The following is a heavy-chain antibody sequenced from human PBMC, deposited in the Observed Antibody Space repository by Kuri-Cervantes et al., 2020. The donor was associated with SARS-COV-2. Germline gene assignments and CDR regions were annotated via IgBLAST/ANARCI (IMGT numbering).Heavy chain of an antibody. CDR3: AREGSVVVPAAVRFYYYGMDV. Sequence: ASVKVSCKASGYTFTSYYMHWVRQAPGQGLEWMGIINPSGGRTSYAQKFQGRVTMTRDTSTSTVYMELSSLRSEDTAVYYCAREGSVVVPAAVRFYYYGMDVWGQGTMVTVSS. D-gene: IGHD2-2*01. V-gene: IGHV1-46*03. CDR2: INPSGGRT. J-gene: IGHJ6*02. CDR1: GYTFTSYY.